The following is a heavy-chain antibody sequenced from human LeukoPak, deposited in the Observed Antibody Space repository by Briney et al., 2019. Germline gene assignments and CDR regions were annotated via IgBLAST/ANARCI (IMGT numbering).Heavy chain of an antibody. Sequence: TGGSLRLSCTTSGFSFGDYAVSWVRQAPGKGLEWVSFIRTKYYGGAAEYAASVKGRFTVSRDDSKSIAYLQITSLKTEDTAVYYCTRTLGDAFHPGGYYFDYWGRGTLVTVSS. CDR1: GFSFGDYA. D-gene: IGHD5-24*01. CDR2: IRTKYYGGAA. V-gene: IGHV3-49*04. CDR3: TRTLGDAFHPGGYYFDY. J-gene: IGHJ4*02.